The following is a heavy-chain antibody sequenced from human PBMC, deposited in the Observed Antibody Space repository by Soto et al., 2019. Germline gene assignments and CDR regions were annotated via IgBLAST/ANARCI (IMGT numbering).Heavy chain of an antibody. CDR1: GYTFTGYY. J-gene: IGHJ4*02. CDR2: INPNSGGT. D-gene: IGHD1-26*01. CDR3: ARQQVGVTTRGFDY. V-gene: IGHV1-2*04. Sequence: QVQLVQSGAEVKKPGASVKVSCKASGYTFTGYYMHWVRQAPGQGLEWMGWINPNSGGTNYAQKFQGWVTMTRDTSISAAYMELSRLRSDDTAVYYCARQQVGVTTRGFDYWGQGTLVTVSS.